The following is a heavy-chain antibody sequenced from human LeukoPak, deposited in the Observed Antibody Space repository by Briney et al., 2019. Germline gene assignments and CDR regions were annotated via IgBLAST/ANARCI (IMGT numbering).Heavy chain of an antibody. CDR2: IDPNSGGT. J-gene: IGHJ3*02. CDR3: ARDDSTSSQNAFDI. D-gene: IGHD6-6*01. CDR1: GYIFTDFH. V-gene: IGHV1-2*02. Sequence: ASVKVSCKASGYIFTDFHIHWVRQAPAQGLEWMGWIDPNSGGTNYAQKFQGRVTMTRDTSISTAYMELSRLISDDTAIYYCARDDSTSSQNAFDIWGQGTMVTVSS.